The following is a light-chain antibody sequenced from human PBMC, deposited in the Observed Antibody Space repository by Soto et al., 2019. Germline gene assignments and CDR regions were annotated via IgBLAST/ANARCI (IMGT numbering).Light chain of an antibody. CDR1: QTVSSGF. V-gene: IGKV3-20*01. Sequence: IVLPQSPGTLSVSPGERATVSCRASQTVSSGFLAWYQQKVGQAPRLLIYGASTRATGIPDRFSGSGSGTDFTLTVDRLEPEDFAVYYCHQYYSSPTTFGGGTKVDIK. CDR3: HQYYSSPTT. J-gene: IGKJ4*01. CDR2: GAS.